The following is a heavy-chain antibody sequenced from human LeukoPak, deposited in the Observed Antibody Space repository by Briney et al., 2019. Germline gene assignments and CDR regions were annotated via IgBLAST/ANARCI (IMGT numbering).Heavy chain of an antibody. V-gene: IGHV3-11*01. J-gene: IGHJ6*02. D-gene: IGHD6-19*01. CDR2: ISSSGSTI. Sequence: GGSLRLSCAASGFTFSDYYMSWIRQAPGKGLGWVSYISSSGSTIYYADSVKGRFTISRDNAKNSLYLQMNSLRAEDTAVYYCAGHIAVAGTLYYGMDVWGQGTTVTVSS. CDR1: GFTFSDYY. CDR3: AGHIAVAGTLYYGMDV.